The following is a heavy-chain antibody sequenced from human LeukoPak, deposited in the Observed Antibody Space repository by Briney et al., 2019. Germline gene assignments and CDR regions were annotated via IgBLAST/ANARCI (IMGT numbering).Heavy chain of an antibody. CDR3: ARDGFWMVRGESDAFDI. J-gene: IGHJ3*02. Sequence: GASVKVSCKVSGYTFTSYYMHWVRQAPGQGLEWMGIINPSGGSTSYAQKFQGRVTMTRDTSTSTVYMELSSLRSEDTAVYYCARDGFWMVRGESDAFDIWGQGTMVTVSS. CDR2: INPSGGST. V-gene: IGHV1-46*01. D-gene: IGHD3-10*01. CDR1: GYTFTSYY.